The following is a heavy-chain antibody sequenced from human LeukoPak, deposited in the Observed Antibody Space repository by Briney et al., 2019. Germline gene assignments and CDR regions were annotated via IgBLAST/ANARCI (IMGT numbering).Heavy chain of an antibody. D-gene: IGHD3-3*01. J-gene: IGHJ3*02. V-gene: IGHV3-23*01. Sequence: GGSLRLSCAASGFTFSSYAMSWVRQAPGKGLEWVSAISGSGGSTYYADSVKGRFTISRDNSKNTLYLQMNSLRAEDTAGYYCAKDRYTGAYYDFWSGQLDAFDIWGQGTMVTVSS. CDR1: GFTFSSYA. CDR2: ISGSGGST. CDR3: AKDRYTGAYYDFWSGQLDAFDI.